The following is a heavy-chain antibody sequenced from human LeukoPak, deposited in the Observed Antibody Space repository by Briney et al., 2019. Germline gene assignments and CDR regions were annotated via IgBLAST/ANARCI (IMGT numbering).Heavy chain of an antibody. V-gene: IGHV1-46*01. CDR1: GYTFTSYG. Sequence: ASVKVSCKASGYTFTSYGISWVRQAPGQGLEWMGIINPSGGSTSYAQKFQGRVTMTRDTSTSTVYMELSSLRSEDTAVYYCARTHPLRVDCSGGSCGFNWFDPWGQGTLVTVSS. CDR3: ARTHPLRVDCSGGSCGFNWFDP. CDR2: INPSGGST. D-gene: IGHD2-15*01. J-gene: IGHJ5*02.